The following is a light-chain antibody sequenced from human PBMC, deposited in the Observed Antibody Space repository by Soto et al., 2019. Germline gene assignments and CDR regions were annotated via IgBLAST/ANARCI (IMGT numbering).Light chain of an antibody. J-gene: IGLJ3*02. CDR2: LEGIGSY. Sequence: QPVLTQSSSASASLGSSVKLTCSLSSGHSSYIIAWHQQQPGKAPRCLMKLEGIGSYKKGSGLPDRFSGSSSGADRCLTIPNLQFEAYAYYYCETWDSTTWVFDGGTKVTVL. CDR3: ETWDSTTWV. V-gene: IGLV4-60*02. CDR1: SGHSSYI.